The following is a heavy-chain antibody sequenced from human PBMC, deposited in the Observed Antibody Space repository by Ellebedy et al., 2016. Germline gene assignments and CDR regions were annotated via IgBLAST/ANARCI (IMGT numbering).Heavy chain of an antibody. J-gene: IGHJ5*02. D-gene: IGHD3-22*01. CDR2: INHSGST. CDR1: GGSFSGYY. V-gene: IGHV4-34*01. Sequence: SETLSLTXAVYGGSFSGYYWSWIRQPPGKGLEWIGEINHSGSTNYNPSLKSRVTISVDTSKNQFSLKLSSVTAADTAVYYCARGLLLPAEVSWGQGTLVTVSS. CDR3: ARGLLLPAEVS.